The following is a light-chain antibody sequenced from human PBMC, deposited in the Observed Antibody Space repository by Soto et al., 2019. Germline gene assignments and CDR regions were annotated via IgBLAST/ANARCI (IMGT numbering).Light chain of an antibody. CDR2: AAS. J-gene: IGKJ4*01. CDR3: QQSYSAPLT. V-gene: IGKV1-39*01. CDR1: QSIRNS. Sequence: DIQMTQSPSSLSASVGDRVSITCRASQSIRNSINWYQQKVGKAPKLLIYAASNLQGGVPSRFSGSGSGTDFTLSIGSLQPEDFAIYYCQQSYSAPLTFGGGTRVEIK.